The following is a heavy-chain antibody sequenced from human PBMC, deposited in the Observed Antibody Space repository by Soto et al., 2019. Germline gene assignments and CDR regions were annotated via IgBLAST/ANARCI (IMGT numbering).Heavy chain of an antibody. V-gene: IGHV3-72*01. Sequence: SLRLSCAASGFTFSDHYMDWVRQAPGKGLEWVGRTRNRANIYTTEYAASVKGRFTISRDDSKNSLYLQMNSLKTEDTAVHYCASTSSGRQSDAFDIWGQGTMVTGSS. CDR1: GFTFSDHY. D-gene: IGHD6-19*01. CDR2: TRNRANIYTT. J-gene: IGHJ3*02. CDR3: ASTSSGRQSDAFDI.